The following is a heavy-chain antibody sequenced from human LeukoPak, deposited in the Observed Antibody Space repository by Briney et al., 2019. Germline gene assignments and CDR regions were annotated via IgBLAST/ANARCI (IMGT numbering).Heavy chain of an antibody. CDR1: GFSLSMYW. V-gene: IGHV3-7*01. Sequence: GGSLRPSCEASGFSLSMYWMAWVRQAAGKGLEWVANIKRDGSERHCLDSVRGRFTVSRDNAKNSLYLQLNSLRAEDTAVYFCARDTAYYESSAYYDSYDIWGQGTMVTVSS. J-gene: IGHJ3*02. CDR3: ARDTAYYESSAYYDSYDI. CDR2: IKRDGSER. D-gene: IGHD3-22*01.